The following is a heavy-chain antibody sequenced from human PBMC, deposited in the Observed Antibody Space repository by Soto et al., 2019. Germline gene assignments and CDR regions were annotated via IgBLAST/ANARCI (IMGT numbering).Heavy chain of an antibody. J-gene: IGHJ3*02. CDR1: GFTFSSYW. CDR2: IKQDGSEK. Sequence: GGSLRLSCAASGFTFSSYWMSWVRQAPGKGLEWVANIKQDGSEKYYVDSVKGRFTISRDNAKNSLYLQMNSLRAEDTAVYYCARFERSGWELWLSSGLEYAFDIWGQGTMVTVSS. CDR3: ARFERSGWELWLSSGLEYAFDI. V-gene: IGHV3-7*03. D-gene: IGHD5-18*01.